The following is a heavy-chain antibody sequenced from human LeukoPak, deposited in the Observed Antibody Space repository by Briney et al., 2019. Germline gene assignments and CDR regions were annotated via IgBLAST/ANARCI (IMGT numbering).Heavy chain of an antibody. CDR2: IYYSGST. CDR3: AREGVHCSSTSCYENLDY. D-gene: IGHD2-2*01. J-gene: IGHJ4*02. V-gene: IGHV4-30-4*08. Sequence: SQTLSLTCTVSGGSISSGDYYWSWIRQPPGKGLEWIGYIYYSGSTYYNPSLKSRVTISVDTSKNQFSLKLSSVTAADTAVYYCAREGVHCSSTSCYENLDYWGQGTLVTVSS. CDR1: GGSISSGDYY.